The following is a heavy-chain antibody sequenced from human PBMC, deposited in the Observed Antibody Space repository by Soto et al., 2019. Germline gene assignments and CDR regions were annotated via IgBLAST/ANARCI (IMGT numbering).Heavy chain of an antibody. CDR2: IYYSGSS. D-gene: IGHD6-19*01. CDR3: ARGYSSVWHPFDY. CDR1: GGSISTTSYF. J-gene: IGHJ4*02. Sequence: SETLSLTCTVSGGSISTTSYFWGWIRQPPGKGLEWIGSIYYSGSSYYNPSLRSRVTISVDTSKNQFSLKLNSVTAADMAMYFCARGYSSVWHPFDYWGQGTLVTVSS. V-gene: IGHV4-39*01.